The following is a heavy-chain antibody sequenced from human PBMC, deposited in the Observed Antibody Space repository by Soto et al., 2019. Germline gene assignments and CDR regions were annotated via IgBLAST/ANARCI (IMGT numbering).Heavy chain of an antibody. CDR3: ARSPYYYGSGSYLPLDYYYYYYMDV. Sequence: SLKVSCKASGGTFSSYTISWVRQAPGQGLEWMGRIIPILGIANYAQKFQGRVTITADKSTSTAYMELSSLRSEDTAVYYCARSPYYYGSGSYLPLDYYYYYYMDVWGKGTTVTVSS. D-gene: IGHD3-10*01. CDR2: IIPILGIA. V-gene: IGHV1-69*02. J-gene: IGHJ6*03. CDR1: GGTFSSYT.